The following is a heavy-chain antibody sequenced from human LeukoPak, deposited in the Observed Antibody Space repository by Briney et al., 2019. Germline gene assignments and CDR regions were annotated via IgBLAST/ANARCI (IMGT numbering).Heavy chain of an antibody. J-gene: IGHJ4*02. V-gene: IGHV4-59*01. Sequence: SETLSLTCSVSGGSFSRYSWNWIRQPPGKRLEWIGYVYNGGTNYNPSLKSRVTMSVDTSKKRFSLTLTSVNAADTAVYYCARDTTLDEGSSRYGFDYWAREPWSPSPQ. CDR2: VYNGGT. D-gene: IGHD6-13*01. CDR1: GGSFSRYS. CDR3: ARDTTLDEGSSRYGFDY.